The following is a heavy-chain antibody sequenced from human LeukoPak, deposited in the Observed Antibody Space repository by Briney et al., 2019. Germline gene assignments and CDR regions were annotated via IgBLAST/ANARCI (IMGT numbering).Heavy chain of an antibody. CDR2: INPSGGST. V-gene: IGHV1-46*01. CDR1: GYTFTSYY. CDR3: ARGGSYYYDSSGYSAPVAPGWFDP. D-gene: IGHD3-22*01. Sequence: ASVKVSCKASGYTFTSYYMHWVRQAPGQGLEWMGIINPSGGSTSYGQKFQGRVTMTRDTSTSTVYMELSSLRSEDTAVYYCARGGSYYYDSSGYSAPVAPGWFDPWGQGTLVTVSS. J-gene: IGHJ5*02.